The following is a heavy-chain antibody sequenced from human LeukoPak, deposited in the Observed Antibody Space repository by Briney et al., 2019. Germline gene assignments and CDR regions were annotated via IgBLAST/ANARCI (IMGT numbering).Heavy chain of an antibody. CDR3: ARGGVVVVAASYYYGMDV. CDR2: ISSDGSKK. D-gene: IGHD2-15*01. V-gene: IGHV3-30*04. CDR1: GVTFRNLP. J-gene: IGHJ6*02. Sequence: GGSLRLSCAASGVTFRNLPMHWVRQAPGKGLEWVALISSDGSKKYYTDSLKGRLTISRDNSNNTLYLQMNSLRAEDTAVYYCARGGVVVVAASYYYGMDVWGQGTTVTVSS.